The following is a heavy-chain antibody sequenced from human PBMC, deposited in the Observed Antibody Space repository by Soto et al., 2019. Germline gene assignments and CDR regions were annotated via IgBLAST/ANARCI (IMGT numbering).Heavy chain of an antibody. D-gene: IGHD5-12*01. Sequence: EVQLLESGGGFVQPGGSLRLSCAPSGFTFRSYAMSWVRQAPGKGLEWVSGISESGGTTYFEDSVKGRFTISRDNSKNTLYLQMNRLGAEDTARYYCAKALGLYSGYKDAFHIWGQGTMVTVSS. CDR2: ISESGGTT. V-gene: IGHV3-23*01. CDR3: AKALGLYSGYKDAFHI. CDR1: GFTFRSYA. J-gene: IGHJ3*02.